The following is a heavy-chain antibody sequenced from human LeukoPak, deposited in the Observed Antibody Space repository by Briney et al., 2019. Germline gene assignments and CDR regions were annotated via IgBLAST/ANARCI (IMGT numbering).Heavy chain of an antibody. D-gene: IGHD6-19*01. Sequence: GGSLRLSCAVSGFTFSSYAMSWVRQAPGKGLEWVSTISGSGDNTYYADSVKGRFTISRDNSKNTVYLQMNSLRAEYTAVYYCAKAKSSGWPGSNYWGQGTLVTVSS. V-gene: IGHV3-23*01. CDR3: AKAKSSGWPGSNY. CDR2: ISGSGDNT. J-gene: IGHJ4*02. CDR1: GFTFSSYA.